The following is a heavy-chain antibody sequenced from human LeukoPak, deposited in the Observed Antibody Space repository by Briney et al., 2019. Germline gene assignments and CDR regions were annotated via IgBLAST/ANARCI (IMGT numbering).Heavy chain of an antibody. CDR1: GFTFSSYW. D-gene: IGHD4-17*01. V-gene: IGHV3-7*01. J-gene: IGHJ4*02. CDR2: IKQDGSEK. CDR3: ASAHYGDYVDY. Sequence: GGSLRLSCAASGFTFSSYWMSWVRQAPGKGLEWVANIKQDGSEKYYVDSVKGRFTISRDNAKNSLYLQMNSLRAEDTAVYYCASAHYGDYVDYWGQGTLVTVSS.